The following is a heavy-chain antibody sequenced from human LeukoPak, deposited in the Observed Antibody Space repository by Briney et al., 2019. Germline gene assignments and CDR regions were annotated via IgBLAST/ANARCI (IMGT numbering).Heavy chain of an antibody. D-gene: IGHD6-6*01. Sequence: SETLSLTCTVSGGTVSSGSYYWSWIRQPPGKGLEWIGYIYYSGSTNYNPSLKSRVTISVDTSKNQFSLKLSSVTAADTAVYYCARGSIALYYFDYWGEGTLVTVSS. CDR2: IYYSGST. CDR1: GGTVSSGSYY. J-gene: IGHJ4*02. CDR3: ARGSIALYYFDY. V-gene: IGHV4-61*01.